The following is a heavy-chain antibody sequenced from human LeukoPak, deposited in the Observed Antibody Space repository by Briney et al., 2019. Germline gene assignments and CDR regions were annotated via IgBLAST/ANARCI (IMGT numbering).Heavy chain of an antibody. J-gene: IGHJ5*02. CDR2: IYYSGST. CDR1: GGSISSSSYY. Sequence: SETLSLTCTVSGGSISSSSYYWGWLRQPPGKGLEWIGSIYYSGSTYYNPSLKSRVTISVDTSKNQFSLKLSSVTAADAAVYYCARDYYGSGSYDNWFDRWGQGTLVTVSS. CDR3: ARDYYGSGSYDNWFDR. V-gene: IGHV4-39*02. D-gene: IGHD3-10*01.